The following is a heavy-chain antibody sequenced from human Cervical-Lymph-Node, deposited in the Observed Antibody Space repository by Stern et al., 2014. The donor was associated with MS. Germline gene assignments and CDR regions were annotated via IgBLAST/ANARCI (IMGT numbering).Heavy chain of an antibody. CDR1: GFTFSSYG. Sequence: VQLVESGGGVVQPGRSLRLSCAASGFTFSSYGMHWVRQAPGKGLEWVAVKGRFTISRDNSKNTLYLQMNSLRAEDTAVYYCAKTGSIAVAGTGFDYLGQGTLVTVSS. D-gene: IGHD6-19*01. J-gene: IGHJ4*02. V-gene: IGHV3-30*18. CDR3: AKTGSIAVAGTGFDY.